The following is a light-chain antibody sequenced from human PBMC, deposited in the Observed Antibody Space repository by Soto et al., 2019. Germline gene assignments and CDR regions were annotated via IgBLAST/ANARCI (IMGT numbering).Light chain of an antibody. J-gene: IGLJ1*01. CDR1: STDVGGYNY. CDR2: EVS. Sequence: QSVLTQPPSPAGSPGQSVTISCTGTSTDVGGYNYVSWYQQYPGKAPKLTIYEVSKRPSGVPDRFSGSKSGNTASLTVSGLQAEDEADYCCSSYGGRYNYVFGTGTKVTVL. CDR3: SSYGGRYNYV. V-gene: IGLV2-8*01.